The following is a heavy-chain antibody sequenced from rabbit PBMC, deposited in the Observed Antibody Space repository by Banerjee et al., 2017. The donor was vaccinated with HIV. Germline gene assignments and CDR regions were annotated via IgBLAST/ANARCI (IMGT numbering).Heavy chain of an antibody. Sequence: QLVEYGGDLVQPEGSLTLTCKASGLDFISSFWICWVRQAPGKGLEWIAAIYPRYGATDYANWVSGRFTISKTSSTTVTLQMSSLTAADTATYFCARDSRAGDGGDGYGFYFKLWGPGTLVTVS. CDR2: IYPRYGAT. J-gene: IGHJ4*01. D-gene: IGHD6-1*01. CDR1: GLDFISSFW. CDR3: ARDSRAGDGGDGYGFYFKL. V-gene: IGHV1S45*01.